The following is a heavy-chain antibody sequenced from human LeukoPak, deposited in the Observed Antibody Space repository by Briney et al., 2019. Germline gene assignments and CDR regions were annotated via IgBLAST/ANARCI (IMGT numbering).Heavy chain of an antibody. Sequence: GSLRLSCAGSGFTFSSYSMNWVRQPPGKGLEWIGSIYYSGSTYYNNPSLKSRVTISVDTSKNQFSLKLTSVTAADTAVYYCARVYGGNSRYFQHWGQGTLVTVSS. D-gene: IGHD4-23*01. CDR3: ARVYGGNSRYFQH. V-gene: IGHV4-38-2*01. J-gene: IGHJ1*01. CDR1: GFTFSSYS. CDR2: IYYSGST.